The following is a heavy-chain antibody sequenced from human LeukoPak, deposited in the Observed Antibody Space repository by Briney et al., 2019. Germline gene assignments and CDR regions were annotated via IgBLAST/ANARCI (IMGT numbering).Heavy chain of an antibody. D-gene: IGHD5-24*01. Sequence: PSETLSLTCTVSGGSISSSSYYWGWIRQPPGEGLEWIGSIYYSGSTYYNPSLKSRVTISVDTSKNQFSLKLSSVTAADTAVYYCARDSIATPYSAFDYWGQGTLVTVSS. J-gene: IGHJ4*02. V-gene: IGHV4-39*07. CDR2: IYYSGST. CDR3: ARDSIATPYSAFDY. CDR1: GGSISSSSYY.